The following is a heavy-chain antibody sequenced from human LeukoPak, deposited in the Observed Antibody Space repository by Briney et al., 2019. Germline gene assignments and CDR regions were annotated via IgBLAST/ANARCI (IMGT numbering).Heavy chain of an antibody. Sequence: SETLSLTCAVSGASISNNDWWSWVRQPPGKGLEWIGEIYHSGSTNYNPSLKSRVTISIDKSKNQFSLKLSSVTAADTAVYYCARATSSFDIWGQGTMVTVSS. J-gene: IGHJ3*02. CDR2: IYHSGST. D-gene: IGHD3-10*01. CDR3: ARATSSFDI. CDR1: GASISNNDW. V-gene: IGHV4-4*02.